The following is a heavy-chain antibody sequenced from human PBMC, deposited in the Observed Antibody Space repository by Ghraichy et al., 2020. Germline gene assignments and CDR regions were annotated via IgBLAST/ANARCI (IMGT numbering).Heavy chain of an antibody. V-gene: IGHV3-53*01. J-gene: IGHJ4*02. CDR3: ARDSGGATGNPFDY. Sequence: GGSLRLSCAASGFTVRSSYMSWVRQAPGKGLEWVSVIYNDGSTYYAESVKGRFTISRDSCKNTLYLQMNSLRAEDTAVYYCARDSGGATGNPFDYWGQGT. CDR2: IYNDGST. D-gene: IGHD1-14*01. CDR1: GFTVRSSY.